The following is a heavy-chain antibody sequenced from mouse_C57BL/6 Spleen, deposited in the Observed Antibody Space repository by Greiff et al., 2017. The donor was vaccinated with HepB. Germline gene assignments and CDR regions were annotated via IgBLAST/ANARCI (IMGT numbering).Heavy chain of an antibody. D-gene: IGHD1-3*01. CDR1: GYTFSNSW. Sequence: VQLLESGPELVKPGASVKISCKASGYTFSNSWMNWVKQRPGKGLEWIGRFYPGDGDTNYNGKFKGKATLTADKSSSTAYMELSSLTSEDSAVYFCARHESPTCSFDYWGQGTTLTVSS. J-gene: IGHJ2*01. CDR2: FYPGDGDT. V-gene: IGHV1-82*01. CDR3: ARHESPTCSFDY.